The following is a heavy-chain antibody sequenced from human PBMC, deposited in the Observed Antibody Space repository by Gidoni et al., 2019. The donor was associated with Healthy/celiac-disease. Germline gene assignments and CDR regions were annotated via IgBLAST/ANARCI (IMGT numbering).Heavy chain of an antibody. CDR2: IYYSGST. D-gene: IGHD3-22*01. J-gene: IGHJ4*02. CDR3: ARSKEYYYDSSGYYY. Sequence: QVQLQASGPGLVKPSETLSLTCTVSGGSISSYYWSWIRQPPGKGLEWIGYIYYSGSTNYNPSLKSRVTISVDTSKNQFSLKLSSVTAADTAVYYCARSKEYYYDSSGYYYWGQGTLVTVSS. V-gene: IGHV4-59*01. CDR1: GGSISSYY.